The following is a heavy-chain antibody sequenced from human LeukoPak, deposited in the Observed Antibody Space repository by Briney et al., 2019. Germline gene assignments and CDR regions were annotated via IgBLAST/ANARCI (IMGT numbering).Heavy chain of an antibody. D-gene: IGHD6-19*01. CDR1: GFTVSDNY. CDR3: ARENKAVAAHYFDY. Sequence: GSLRLSCAASGFTVSDNYMSWVRLAPGKGLEWVSVIYSGGSTYYADSVKGRFTISRDNSKNTLYLQMNSLRAEDTAVYYCARENKAVAAHYFDYWGQGTLVTVSS. J-gene: IGHJ4*02. CDR2: IYSGGST. V-gene: IGHV3-66*01.